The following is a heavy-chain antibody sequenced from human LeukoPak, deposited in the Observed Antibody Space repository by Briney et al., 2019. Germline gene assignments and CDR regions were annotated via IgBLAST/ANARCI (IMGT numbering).Heavy chain of an antibody. CDR2: SSTDGSAI. Sequence: GGSLRLSCVASGFTFTGYYMNWIRQAPGKELEWVSYSSTDGSAIYYADSVKGRFTISRDNAKNLLYPQMNSLRAEDTAVYYCGRSATPPRDHWGQGTLVTVSS. CDR3: GRSATPPRDH. CDR1: GFTFTGYY. J-gene: IGHJ4*02. V-gene: IGHV3-11*01.